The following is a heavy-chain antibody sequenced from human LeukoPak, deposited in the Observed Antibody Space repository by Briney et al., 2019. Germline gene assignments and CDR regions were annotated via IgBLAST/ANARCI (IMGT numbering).Heavy chain of an antibody. Sequence: GGSLRLSCAASGFTFSSYAMHWVRQAPGKGLEWVAVISYDGSNKYYADSVKGRSTISRDNSKNTLYLQMNSLRAEDTAVYYCAIGGRYYGSGYLNWFDPWGQGTLVPVSS. D-gene: IGHD3-10*01. CDR1: GFTFSSYA. CDR3: AIGGRYYGSGYLNWFDP. CDR2: ISYDGSNK. V-gene: IGHV3-30*04. J-gene: IGHJ5*02.